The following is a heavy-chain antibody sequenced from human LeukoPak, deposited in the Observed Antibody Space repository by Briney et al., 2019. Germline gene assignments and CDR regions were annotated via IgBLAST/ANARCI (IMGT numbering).Heavy chain of an antibody. CDR3: ARDGTDYGGPYYFDY. Sequence: PGGSLRLSCAASGFTFSSYAMSWVRQAPGKGLEWVSAISGSGGSTYYADSVKGRFTISRDNSKNTLYLQMNSLRAEDTAVYYCARDGTDYGGPYYFDYWGQGTLVTVSS. J-gene: IGHJ4*02. D-gene: IGHD4-23*01. V-gene: IGHV3-23*01. CDR2: ISGSGGST. CDR1: GFTFSSYA.